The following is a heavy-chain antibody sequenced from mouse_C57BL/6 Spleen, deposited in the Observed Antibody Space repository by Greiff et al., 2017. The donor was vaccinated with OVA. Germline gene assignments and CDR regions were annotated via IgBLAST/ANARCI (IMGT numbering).Heavy chain of an antibody. D-gene: IGHD1-1*01. CDR1: GYAFSSSW. Sequence: QVQLKQSGPELVKPGASGKISCKASGYAFSSSWMNWVKQRPGKGLEWIGRIYPGDGDTNYNGKFKGKATLTADKSSSTAYMQLSSLTSEDSAVYFCARENYYGSSPFDYWGQGTTLTVSS. V-gene: IGHV1-82*01. CDR2: IYPGDGDT. J-gene: IGHJ2*01. CDR3: ARENYYGSSPFDY.